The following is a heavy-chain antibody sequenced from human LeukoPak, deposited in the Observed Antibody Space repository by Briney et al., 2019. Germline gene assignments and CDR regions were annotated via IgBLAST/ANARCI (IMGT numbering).Heavy chain of an antibody. Sequence: GGSLRLSCAASGFMFSSNWMSWVRLAPGKGLEWVANIKEDGTETYYVDSVKGRFTISRDNAKNSLYLQMNSLRVEDTAVYYCAKEGRSLQTYWGQGTLSPSPQ. CDR3: AKEGRSLQTY. CDR2: IKEDGTET. CDR1: GFMFSSNW. J-gene: IGHJ4*02. D-gene: IGHD5-24*01. V-gene: IGHV3-7*03.